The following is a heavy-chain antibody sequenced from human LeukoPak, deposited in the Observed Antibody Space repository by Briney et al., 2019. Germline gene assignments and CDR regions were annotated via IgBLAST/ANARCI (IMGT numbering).Heavy chain of an antibody. CDR2: IYSGAGT. CDR1: GFTVSSHY. V-gene: IGHV3-66*02. Sequence: GGSLRLSCAASGFTVSSHYMSWVRQAPGKGLEWVSVIYSGAGTSYADSVQGRFTISRDNSKNTPYLQMNSLRVEDTAVYYCARDRGFSSSWRLFVYWGQGTLVTVSS. J-gene: IGHJ4*02. CDR3: ARDRGFSSSWRLFVY. D-gene: IGHD6-13*01.